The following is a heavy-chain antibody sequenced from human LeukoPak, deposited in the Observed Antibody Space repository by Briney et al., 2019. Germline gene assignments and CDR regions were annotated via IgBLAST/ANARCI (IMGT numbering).Heavy chain of an antibody. D-gene: IGHD5-18*01. J-gene: IGHJ4*02. CDR1: GFSFSNYA. CDR2: ISASGGST. CDR3: ARSDTAMVVSFDY. V-gene: IGHV3-23*01. Sequence: GGSLRLSCAASGFSFSNYAMNWVRQAPGKGLEWVSGISASGGSTYYADSVKGRFTISRDNAKNSLYLQMNSLRAEDTAVYYCARSDTAMVVSFDYWGQGTLVTVSS.